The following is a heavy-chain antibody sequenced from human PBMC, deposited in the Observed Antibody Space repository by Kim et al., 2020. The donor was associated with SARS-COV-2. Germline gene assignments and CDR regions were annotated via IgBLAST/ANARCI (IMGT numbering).Heavy chain of an antibody. CDR2: INPNSGGT. Sequence: ASVKVSCKASGYTFTGYYMHWVRQAPGQGLEWMGRINPNSGGTNYAQKFQGRVTMTRDTSISTAYMELSRLRSDDTAVYYCARDPILESYYYYGMDVWGQGPRSPSP. V-gene: IGHV1-2*06. CDR3: ARDPILESYYYYGMDV. J-gene: IGHJ6*02. CDR1: GYTFTGYY. D-gene: IGHD3-3*02.